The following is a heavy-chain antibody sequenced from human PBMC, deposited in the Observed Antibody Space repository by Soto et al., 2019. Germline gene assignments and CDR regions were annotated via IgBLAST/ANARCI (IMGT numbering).Heavy chain of an antibody. Sequence: SETLSLTCTVSGGSISSYYWSWIRQPPGKGLEWIGYIYYSGSTNYNPSLKSRVTISVDTSKNQFSLKLSSVTAADTAVYYCARDGDIVVVPAADPGPYYYVMDFWGQGTTVIVSS. CDR1: GGSISSYY. CDR2: IYYSGST. J-gene: IGHJ6*02. V-gene: IGHV4-59*01. CDR3: ARDGDIVVVPAADPGPYYYVMDF. D-gene: IGHD2-2*01.